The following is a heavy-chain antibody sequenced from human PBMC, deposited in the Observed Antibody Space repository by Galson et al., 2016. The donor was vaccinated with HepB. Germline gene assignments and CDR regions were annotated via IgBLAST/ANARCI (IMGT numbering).Heavy chain of an antibody. CDR3: AKGKLLWFGELPQDDSFDF. CDR1: GFTFDDYA. D-gene: IGHD3-10*01. J-gene: IGHJ4*02. Sequence: SLRLSCAASGFTFDDYAMHWVRQAPGKGLEWVSLISWDGTSAYYADSVKGRFTISRDNTKNSLYLQMNSLRAEDTALYYCAKGKLLWFGELPQDDSFDFWGQGIQVTVSS. CDR2: ISWDGTSA. V-gene: IGHV3-43D*04.